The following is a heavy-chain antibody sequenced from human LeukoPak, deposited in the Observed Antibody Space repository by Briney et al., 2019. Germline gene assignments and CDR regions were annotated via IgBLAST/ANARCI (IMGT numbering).Heavy chain of an antibody. V-gene: IGHV3-30*18. J-gene: IGHJ3*02. D-gene: IGHD6-19*01. CDR1: GFTFSSYG. CDR2: ISYDGSNK. Sequence: GGSLRLSCAASGFTFSSYGMHWVRQAPGKGLEWVAVISYDGSNKYYADSVKGRFAISRDNSKNTLYLQMNSLRAEDTAVYYCAKDRQWLIDAFDIWGQGTMVTVSS. CDR3: AKDRQWLIDAFDI.